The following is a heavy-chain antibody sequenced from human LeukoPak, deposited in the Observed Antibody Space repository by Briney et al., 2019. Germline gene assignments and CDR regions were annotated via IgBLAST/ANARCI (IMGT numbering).Heavy chain of an antibody. CDR1: GFAFDMYS. J-gene: IGHJ4*02. Sequence: GGSLRLSCAASGFAFDMYSINWVRQAPGKGLEWVSTIGISGLTCYTDSVRGRFTISRDSPKNSIYLQMNSLRAEDTAVYYCARDRQYSGHDPWSGFDSWGQGTLVAVSS. V-gene: IGHV3-21*06. CDR3: ARDRQYSGHDPWSGFDS. D-gene: IGHD5-12*01. CDR2: IGISGLT.